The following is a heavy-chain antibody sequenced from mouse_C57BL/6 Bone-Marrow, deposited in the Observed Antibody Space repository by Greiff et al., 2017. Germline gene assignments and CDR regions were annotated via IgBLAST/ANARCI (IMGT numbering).Heavy chain of an antibody. CDR2: IYPRSGST. D-gene: IGHD2-1*01. V-gene: IGHV1-81*01. CDR3: ARSYGNYAAY. Sequence: QVQLKQSGAELARPGASVKLSCKASGYTFTSYGISWVKQRTGQGLEWIGEIYPRSGSTYYNEKFKGKATLTADKSSSTAYMELRSLTSEVYAVYFWARSYGNYAAYWGQGTLVTVSA. J-gene: IGHJ3*01. CDR1: GYTFTSYG.